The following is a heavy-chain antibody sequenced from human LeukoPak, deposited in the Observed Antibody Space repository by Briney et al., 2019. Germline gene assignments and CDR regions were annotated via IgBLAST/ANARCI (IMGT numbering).Heavy chain of an antibody. D-gene: IGHD2-2*01. J-gene: IGHJ4*02. V-gene: IGHV3-23*01. Sequence: GGSLRLSCAASGFTFSSYAMSWVRQAPGKGLEWVSAISGSGGSTYYADSVKGRFTISRDNSKNTLYLQMNSLRAEDTAVYYCAKDLKDCSSTSCQYYFDYWGQGTLVTVSS. CDR3: AKDLKDCSSTSCQYYFDY. CDR1: GFTFSSYA. CDR2: ISGSGGST.